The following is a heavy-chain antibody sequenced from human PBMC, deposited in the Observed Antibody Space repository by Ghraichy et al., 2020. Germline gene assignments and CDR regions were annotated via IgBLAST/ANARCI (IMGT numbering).Heavy chain of an antibody. V-gene: IGHV4-39*01. CDR3: AMRYYDFWSGYASFDL. J-gene: IGHJ3*01. D-gene: IGHD3-3*01. Sequence: SETLSLTCTVTGGSISSSSYYWVWIRQPPGKGLECIGTMFYTGSTSYNPSLKGRLTISVDTSKNQFSLKLSSVTAADTAVYYCAMRYYDFWSGYASFDLWGQGTMVTVSS. CDR1: GGSISSSSYY. CDR2: MFYTGST.